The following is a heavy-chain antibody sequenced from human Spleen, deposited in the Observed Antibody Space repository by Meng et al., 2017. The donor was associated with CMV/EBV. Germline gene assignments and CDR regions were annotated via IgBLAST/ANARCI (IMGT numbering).Heavy chain of an antibody. V-gene: IGHV1-2*06. CDR1: GYTFTGYY. J-gene: IGHJ4*02. CDR3: ARIYDSSGSNFDY. D-gene: IGHD3-22*01. Sequence: CKDSGYTFTGYYRHWVRQAPGQGLEWMGRINPNSGGTNYAQKFQGRVTMTRDTSISTAYMELSRLRSDDTAVYYCARIYDSSGSNFDYWGQGTLVTVSS. CDR2: INPNSGGT.